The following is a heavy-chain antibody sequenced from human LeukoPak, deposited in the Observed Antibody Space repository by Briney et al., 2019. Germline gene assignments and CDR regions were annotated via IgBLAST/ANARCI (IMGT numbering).Heavy chain of an antibody. V-gene: IGHV4-34*01. CDR2: INHSGST. CDR1: GGSFSGYY. J-gene: IGHJ4*02. D-gene: IGHD2-2*01. CDR3: ARRGVVPVYPY. Sequence: PSETLSLTCAVYGGSFSGYYWSWIRQPPGKGLEWIGEINHSGSTNYNPSLKSRVTISVDTSKNQFSLKLSSVTAADTAVYYCARRGVVPVYPYWGQGTLVTVSS.